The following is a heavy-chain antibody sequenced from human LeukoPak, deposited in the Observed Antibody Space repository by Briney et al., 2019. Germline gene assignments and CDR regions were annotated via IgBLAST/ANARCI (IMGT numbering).Heavy chain of an antibody. CDR3: ARERTFGGVISY. Sequence: PSETLSLTCTVSGGSISSYYWSWVRQPPGRGLEWIGYIYYSGSTNYNPSLKSRLTISLDTTKNQFSLKLSSVTAADTAIYYCARERTFGGVISYWGQGTLVTVSS. CDR1: GGSISSYY. J-gene: IGHJ4*02. CDR2: IYYSGST. V-gene: IGHV4-59*01. D-gene: IGHD3-16*02.